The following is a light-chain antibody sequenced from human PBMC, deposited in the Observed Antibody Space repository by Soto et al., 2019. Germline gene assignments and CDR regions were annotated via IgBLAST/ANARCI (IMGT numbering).Light chain of an antibody. CDR1: QSIGTS. J-gene: IGKJ5*01. V-gene: IGKV1-39*01. Sequence: DIQMTHSPSSLSASVGDRVTITCRASQSIGTSLDWYQQKPGKAPNLLIYAASSLHSGVPSRFRGSGSGTDFTLTITSLQREDFASYYCQQSYTMPITFGQGTLLVIK. CDR3: QQSYTMPIT. CDR2: AAS.